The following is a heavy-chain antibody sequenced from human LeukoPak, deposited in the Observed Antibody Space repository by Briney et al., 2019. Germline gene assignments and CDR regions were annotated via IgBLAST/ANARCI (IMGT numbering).Heavy chain of an antibody. J-gene: IGHJ4*02. Sequence: PGGSLRLSCAASGFTFSSYAMHWVRQAPGKGLEWVAVISYDGSNKYYADSVKGRFTISRDNSKNTLYLQMNSLRAEDTAVYYCARQGGSGLISLYYFDYWGQGTLVTVSS. CDR1: GFTFSSYA. D-gene: IGHD3-10*01. CDR3: ARQGGSGLISLYYFDY. V-gene: IGHV3-30-3*01. CDR2: ISYDGSNK.